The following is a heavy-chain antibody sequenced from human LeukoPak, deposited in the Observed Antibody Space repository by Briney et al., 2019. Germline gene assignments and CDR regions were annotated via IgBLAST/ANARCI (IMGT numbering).Heavy chain of an antibody. D-gene: IGHD3-16*02. Sequence: PSETLSLTCTVSGGSISSSSYYWGWIRQPPGKGLEWIGSIYYSGSTYYNPSLKSRVTISVDTSKNQFSLKLSSVTAADTAVYYCARLPYVWGSYRYTYFDYWGQGTLVTVSS. CDR3: ARLPYVWGSYRYTYFDY. J-gene: IGHJ4*02. V-gene: IGHV4-39*07. CDR2: IYYSGST. CDR1: GGSISSSSYY.